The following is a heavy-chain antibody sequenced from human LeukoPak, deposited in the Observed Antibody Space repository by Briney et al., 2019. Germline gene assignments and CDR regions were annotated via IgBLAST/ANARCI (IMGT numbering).Heavy chain of an antibody. CDR1: GFTFSSYA. V-gene: IGHV3-30-3*01. J-gene: IGHJ4*02. CDR3: ARGGGWYGSYFDY. D-gene: IGHD6-19*01. CDR2: ISYDGSNK. Sequence: GGSLRLSCAASGFTFSSYAMHWVRQAPGKGLEWVAVISYDGSNKYYADSVKGRFTISRDNSKNTLYLQMNSLRAEDTAVYYCARGGGWYGSYFDYWGQGTLVTVSS.